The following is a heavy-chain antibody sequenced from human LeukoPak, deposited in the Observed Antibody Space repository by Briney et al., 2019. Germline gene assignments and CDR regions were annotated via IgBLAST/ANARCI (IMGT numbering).Heavy chain of an antibody. J-gene: IGHJ5*02. CDR1: GYIFSNYW. V-gene: IGHV5-51*01. D-gene: IGHD4-23*01. Sequence: GESLQISGEGAGYIFSNYWIGWGRQVPGKGLGWMGIIYPGDSDIRYSPSCQGQVTIAVDKSLSTAYLHCSSLKASDSAMYYCARHELQNCFDPWGQGTLVTVSS. CDR3: ARHELQNCFDP. CDR2: IYPGDSDI.